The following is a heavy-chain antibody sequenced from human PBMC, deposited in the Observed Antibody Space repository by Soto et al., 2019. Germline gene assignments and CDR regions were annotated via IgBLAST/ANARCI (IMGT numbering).Heavy chain of an antibody. J-gene: IGHJ4*02. Sequence: QVQLQQWGAGLLKPSETLSLTCTVYGGSFSGNYWSWIRQPPGMGLEWIGEISHSGSTNYNPSLKSRVTISVDTSNNQFSLKLSSVTAADTAMYYCARGHLPGGNTFYYDYWGPGTLVTVSS. CDR2: ISHSGST. V-gene: IGHV4-34*01. D-gene: IGHD2-15*01. CDR1: GGSFSGNY. CDR3: ARGHLPGGNTFYYDY.